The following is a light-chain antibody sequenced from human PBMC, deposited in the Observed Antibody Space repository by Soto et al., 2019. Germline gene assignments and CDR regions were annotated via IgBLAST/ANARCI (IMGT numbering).Light chain of an antibody. V-gene: IGKV2-30*01. CDR3: MQDTHWPYT. Sequence: DVVLTQTPLSLPVTLGQPASISCRSSRSLVFRNGNTYLSWFHQRPGQSPRRLIYEVSERDSGVLDRFSGSGLDTDITLKISRVETEDGGLYYCMQDTHWPYTFGQGTKLDIK. J-gene: IGKJ2*01. CDR2: EVS. CDR1: RSLVFRNGNTY.